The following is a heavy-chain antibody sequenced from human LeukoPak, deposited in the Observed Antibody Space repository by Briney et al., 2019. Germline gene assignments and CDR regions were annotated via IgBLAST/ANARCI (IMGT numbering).Heavy chain of an antibody. J-gene: IGHJ4*02. CDR2: INHSGST. V-gene: IGHV4-34*01. Sequence: SETLSLTCAVYGGSFSGYYWSWIRPPPGKLLEWIGEINHSGSTNYNPSLKSRVTISLDTSKNQFSLKLTSVTVADTAVYYCARHRLGTYNFDYWGQGTLVTVSS. CDR3: ARHRLGTYNFDY. CDR1: GGSFSGYY. D-gene: IGHD7-27*01.